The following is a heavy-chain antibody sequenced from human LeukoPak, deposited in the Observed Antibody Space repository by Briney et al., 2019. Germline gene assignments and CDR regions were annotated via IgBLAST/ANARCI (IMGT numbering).Heavy chain of an antibody. J-gene: IGHJ4*02. CDR1: GYTFTSYD. D-gene: IGHD1-26*01. V-gene: IGHV1-8*01. CDR3: ARDWEIWEGATTPFDY. CDR2: MNPNSGNT. Sequence: ASVKVSCMASGYTFTSYDINLVRQATGQGLEWMGWMNPNSGNTGYAQKFQGRVTMTRNTSISTAYMELSSLRSEDTAVYYCARDWEIWEGATTPFDYWGQGTLVTVSS.